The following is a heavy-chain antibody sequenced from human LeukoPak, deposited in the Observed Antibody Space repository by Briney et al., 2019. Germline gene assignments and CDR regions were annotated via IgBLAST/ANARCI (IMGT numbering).Heavy chain of an antibody. CDR3: ARVPSAGPFDY. CDR1: GGSIRSDH. J-gene: IGHJ4*02. D-gene: IGHD2-2*01. V-gene: IGHV4-59*01. Sequence: SETLSLTCTVSGGSIRSDHWSWIRQPPGKGLECMGYIYYSGSTNYNPSLKSRVTISVDTSKNQFSLKLSSVTAADTAVYYCARVPSAGPFDYWGPGTLVTVSS. CDR2: IYYSGST.